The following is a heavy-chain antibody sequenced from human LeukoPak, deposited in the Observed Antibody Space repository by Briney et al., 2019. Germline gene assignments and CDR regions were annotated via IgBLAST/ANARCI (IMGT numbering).Heavy chain of an antibody. CDR1: GFTFSSYE. CDR2: ISSSGSTI. D-gene: IGHD3-9*01. Sequence: PGGSLRLSCADSGFTFSSYEMNWVRQAPGKGLEWVSYISSSGSTIYYADSVKGRFTISRDNAKNSLYLQMNSLRVEDTAVYYCAKGLYDWLSDTDYWGQGTLVTVYS. V-gene: IGHV3-48*03. CDR3: AKGLYDWLSDTDY. J-gene: IGHJ4*02.